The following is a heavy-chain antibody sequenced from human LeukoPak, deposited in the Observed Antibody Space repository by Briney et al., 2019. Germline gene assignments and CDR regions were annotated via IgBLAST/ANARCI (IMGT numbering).Heavy chain of an antibody. J-gene: IGHJ4*02. D-gene: IGHD3-10*01. CDR1: GGSISSSGFY. Sequence: SQTLSLTCTVSGGSISSSGFYWSWVRQLPGKGLEYIGFISYSGTTSYNPSLKSRVAISLDTSENQFSLKLTSVTAADTAVYFCARAGYYYGSATSPFDYWGQGALVTVSS. CDR2: ISYSGTT. V-gene: IGHV4-31*03. CDR3: ARAGYYYGSATSPFDY.